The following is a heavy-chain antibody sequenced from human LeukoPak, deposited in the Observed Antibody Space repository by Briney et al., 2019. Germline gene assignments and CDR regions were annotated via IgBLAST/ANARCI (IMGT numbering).Heavy chain of an antibody. CDR2: IWYDGSNK. Sequence: GGSLRLSCAASGLTFSSYGMHWVRQAPGKGLEWVAVIWYDGSNKYYADSVKGRFTISRDNSKNTLYLQMNSLRAEDTAVYYCASHSGYDFGFDYWGQGTLVTVSS. CDR3: ASHSGYDFGFDY. D-gene: IGHD5-12*01. CDR1: GLTFSSYG. V-gene: IGHV3-33*01. J-gene: IGHJ4*02.